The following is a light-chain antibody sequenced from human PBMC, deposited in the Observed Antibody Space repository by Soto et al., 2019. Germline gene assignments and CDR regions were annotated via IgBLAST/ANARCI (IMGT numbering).Light chain of an antibody. CDR2: GAS. Sequence: IVLTQAPVTLSLSPGARATLSCRASQSVSNNYLAWYQQKPGQAPRLLIYGASNRATGIPDRFSGSGSGTDFTLTISRLEPEDFAVYYCQQHGSSPWMFGQGTKVDIK. V-gene: IGKV3-20*01. CDR3: QQHGSSPWM. J-gene: IGKJ1*01. CDR1: QSVSNNY.